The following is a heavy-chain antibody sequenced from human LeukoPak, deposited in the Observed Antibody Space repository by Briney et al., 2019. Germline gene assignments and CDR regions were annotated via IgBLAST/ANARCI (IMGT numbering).Heavy chain of an antibody. D-gene: IGHD3-22*01. CDR2: INPNSGGT. Sequence: ASVKVSCKASGYTFTGYYIHWVRQAPGQGLEWMGWINPNSGGTNYGQKFQGRVTMTRDTSISTAYMELSRLRSDDTAVYYCARCLHPTYYYDSSGYYYDYWGQGTLVTVSS. V-gene: IGHV1-2*02. CDR1: GYTFTGYY. CDR3: ARCLHPTYYYDSSGYYYDY. J-gene: IGHJ4*02.